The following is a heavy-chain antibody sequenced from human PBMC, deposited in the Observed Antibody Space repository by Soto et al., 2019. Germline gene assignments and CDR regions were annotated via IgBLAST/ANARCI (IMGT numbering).Heavy chain of an antibody. Sequence: GGSLRLSCTASGFTFGGYAMSWFRQAAGKGLEWVGFISSNAYAGTTEYAASVKGRFTISRDDYKSIDYLQMNSLKTEDTAWSSCTRDVEGMTRYGQCFDYWGQGTLVTVSS. CDR2: ISSNAYAGTT. CDR3: TRDVEGMTRYGQCFDY. D-gene: IGHD1-20*01. V-gene: IGHV3-49*03. J-gene: IGHJ4*02. CDR1: GFTFGGYA.